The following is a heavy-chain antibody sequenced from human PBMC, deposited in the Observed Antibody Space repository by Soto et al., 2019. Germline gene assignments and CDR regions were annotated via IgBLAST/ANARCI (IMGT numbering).Heavy chain of an antibody. Sequence: QVQLVESGGGVVQPGRSLRLSCAASGFTFSSYGMHWVRQAPGKGLEWVAVIWYDGSNKYYADSVKGRFTISRDNSKNTLYLQMNSLRAEDTAVYYCARIGGYCSGGSCYYRLDYWGQGTLVTVSS. V-gene: IGHV3-33*01. CDR2: IWYDGSNK. J-gene: IGHJ4*02. D-gene: IGHD2-15*01. CDR1: GFTFSSYG. CDR3: ARIGGYCSGGSCYYRLDY.